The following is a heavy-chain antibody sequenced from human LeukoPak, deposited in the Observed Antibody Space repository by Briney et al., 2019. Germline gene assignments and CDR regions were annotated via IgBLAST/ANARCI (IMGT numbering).Heavy chain of an antibody. V-gene: IGHV5-51*01. CDR3: ARGREFHRRSFDS. Sequence: GEPPQISSKASGYRFTNYWIGWVRPMPGKGLEWMGNIYPGDSDTRYSPSFQGQVTISADKSISTAYLQWSSLKASDSAMYYCARGREFHRRSFDSWGQGTLLTVSS. J-gene: IGHJ4*02. CDR1: GYRFTNYW. D-gene: IGHD3-10*01. CDR2: IYPGDSDT.